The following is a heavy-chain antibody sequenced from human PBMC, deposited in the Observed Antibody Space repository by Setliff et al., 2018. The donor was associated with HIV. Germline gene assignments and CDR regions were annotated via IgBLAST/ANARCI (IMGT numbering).Heavy chain of an antibody. J-gene: IGHJ5*02. D-gene: IGHD2-21*02. V-gene: IGHV4-38-2*01. CDR1: GYSIRDNFF. CDR3: ARHDCVGDCSINWFDP. CDR2: IFYTGTT. Sequence: PSETLSLTCAVSGYSIRDNFFWGWVRQPPGKGLEWLGSIFYTGTTYYNPSLKSPVTLSLDTSKNQFSLELTSVTAADTAVYDCARHDCVGDCSINWFDPGGQGTLVTVSS.